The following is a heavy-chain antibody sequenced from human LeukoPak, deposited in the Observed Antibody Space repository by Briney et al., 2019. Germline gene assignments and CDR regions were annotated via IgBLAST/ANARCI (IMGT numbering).Heavy chain of an antibody. Sequence: GASVKVSCKASGYTFTSYYMHWVRQAPGQGLEWMGIINPSGGSTSYAQKFQGRVTMTRDTSTSTVYMELSSLRSEDTAVYYCARVTAGGERSSGLDYWGQGTLVTVSS. CDR2: INPSGGST. CDR1: GYTFTSYY. D-gene: IGHD6-19*01. V-gene: IGHV1-46*01. CDR3: ARVTAGGERSSGLDY. J-gene: IGHJ4*02.